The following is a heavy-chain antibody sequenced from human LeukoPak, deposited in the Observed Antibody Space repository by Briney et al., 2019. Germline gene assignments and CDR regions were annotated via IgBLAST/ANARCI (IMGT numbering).Heavy chain of an antibody. CDR3: AKRGVVIRVILVGFHKEAYYFDS. CDR1: GITLSNYG. J-gene: IGHJ4*02. CDR2: ISDSGGRT. V-gene: IGHV3-23*01. D-gene: IGHD3-22*01. Sequence: GGSLRLSCAVSGITLSNYGMSWVRQAPGKGLEWVAGISDSGGRTNYADSVKGRFTISRDNPKNTLFLHMNSLRAEDTAVYFCAKRGVVIRVILVGFHKEAYYFDSWGQGALVTVSS.